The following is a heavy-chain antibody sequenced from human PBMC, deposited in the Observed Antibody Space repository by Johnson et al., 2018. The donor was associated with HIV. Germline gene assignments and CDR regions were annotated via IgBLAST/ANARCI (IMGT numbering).Heavy chain of an antibody. D-gene: IGHD5-12*01. J-gene: IGHJ3*02. Sequence: QLVESGGGVVQPGRSLRLSCAASGFTFSSYWMHWVRQAPGKGLVWVSRINSDGSSTSYADSVKGRFTISRDNAKNTLYLQMNSLRAEDTAVYYCARVFRGGATPAFDIWGQGTMVTVSS. CDR1: GFTFSSYW. CDR2: INSDGSST. CDR3: ARVFRGGATPAFDI. V-gene: IGHV3-74*02.